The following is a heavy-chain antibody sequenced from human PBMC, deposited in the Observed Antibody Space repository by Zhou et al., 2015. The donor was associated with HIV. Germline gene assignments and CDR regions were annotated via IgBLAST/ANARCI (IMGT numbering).Heavy chain of an antibody. J-gene: IGHJ4*02. V-gene: IGHV1-69*01. CDR3: GLVAEVVRFSVPDY. D-gene: IGHD3-10*01. CDR1: GVTSSTYA. CDR2: IIPIFDTA. Sequence: QVQLVQSGAEVKKPGSSVKVSCKASGVTSSTYAISWVRQAPGQGLEWMGGIIPIFDTANYAQKFQGRVTITADESTSTAYMELSSLRSEDTAVYYCGLVAEVVRFSVPDYVGQGTLVTVSS.